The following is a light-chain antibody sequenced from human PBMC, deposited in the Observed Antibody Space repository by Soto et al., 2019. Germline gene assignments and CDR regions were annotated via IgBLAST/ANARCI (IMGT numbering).Light chain of an antibody. Sequence: EIELTQSPGTLSLSPGERAVLSCRASQSVSRNYLAWYQQRPGQAPRLLIYGASSRATGIPGRFSGSGSGTDFTLTITRLEPEDFAVYYCQQYGRSPTWTFGQGTKV. CDR2: GAS. J-gene: IGKJ1*01. V-gene: IGKV3-20*01. CDR1: QSVSRNY. CDR3: QQYGRSPTWT.